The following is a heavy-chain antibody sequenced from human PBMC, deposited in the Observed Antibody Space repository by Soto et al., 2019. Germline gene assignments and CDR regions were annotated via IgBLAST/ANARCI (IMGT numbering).Heavy chain of an antibody. CDR2: IDPIGGRA. D-gene: IGHD3-10*01. CDR1: GHIVTSNY. CDR3: ARGAVGLVTRGFGMDV. Sequence: QMQLVQSGAEVKKPGASVRVSCKASGHIVTSNYVHWVRQVPGQGLEWTGVIDPIGGRATYAQRFQGRVTLTTDTSTSTVYMEMSSLRSEDTAVYYCARGAVGLVTRGFGMDVWGQGTTVTVSS. J-gene: IGHJ6*02. V-gene: IGHV1-46*01.